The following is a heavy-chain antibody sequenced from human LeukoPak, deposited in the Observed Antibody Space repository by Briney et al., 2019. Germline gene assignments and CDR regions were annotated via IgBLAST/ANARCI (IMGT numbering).Heavy chain of an antibody. CDR3: ARDPGYSSGMGDY. J-gene: IGHJ4*02. D-gene: IGHD6-19*01. CDR2: ISSSSSYI. Sequence: GGSLRLSCAASGFTFSSYSMNWVRQAPGKGLEWVSSISSSSSYIYYADSVKGRFTISRDNAKNSLYLQMNSLRAEDTAVYYCARDPGYSSGMGDYWGQGTLVTVSS. CDR1: GFTFSSYS. V-gene: IGHV3-21*01.